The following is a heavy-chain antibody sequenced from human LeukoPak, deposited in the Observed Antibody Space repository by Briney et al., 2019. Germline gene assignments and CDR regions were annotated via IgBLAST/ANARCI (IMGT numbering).Heavy chain of an antibody. Sequence: GGSLRLSCAASGFTFSNAWMNWVRQAPGKGLEWVSVIYSGGSTYYADSVKGRFTISRDNAKNTLYLQMNSLRAEDTAVYYCARYNWNSAPFDYWGQGTLVTVSS. D-gene: IGHD1-7*01. V-gene: IGHV3-53*01. CDR1: GFTFSNAW. CDR2: IYSGGST. J-gene: IGHJ4*02. CDR3: ARYNWNSAPFDY.